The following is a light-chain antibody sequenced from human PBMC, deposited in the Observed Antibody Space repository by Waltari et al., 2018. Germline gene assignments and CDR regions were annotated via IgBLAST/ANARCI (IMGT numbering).Light chain of an antibody. J-gene: IGLJ3*02. Sequence: QSVLTQPPSASGTPGQRVTISCSGSNSNIGKNFVYWYRQLAGTAPKLLVYRDAQRPAGVPDRFSGSKSGTSASLAITGLRSDDEADYYCAAWDDSLSGQVLFGGGTKLTVL. CDR1: NSNIGKNF. V-gene: IGLV1-47*01. CDR3: AAWDDSLSGQVL. CDR2: RDA.